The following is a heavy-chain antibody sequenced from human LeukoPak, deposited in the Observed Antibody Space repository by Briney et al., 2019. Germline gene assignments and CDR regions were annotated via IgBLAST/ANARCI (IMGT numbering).Heavy chain of an antibody. D-gene: IGHD1-7*01. J-gene: IGHJ4*02. CDR3: ASPRITGTSRPFDY. CDR1: GFSFSSYA. CDR2: ISGSGGST. V-gene: IGHV3-23*01. Sequence: GGSLRLSCAASGFSFSSYAMNWVRQAPGKGLEWVSVISGSGGSTYYADSVKGRSTISRDNSKNTLDLQMNSLRAEDTAVYYCASPRITGTSRPFDYWGQGTLVTVSS.